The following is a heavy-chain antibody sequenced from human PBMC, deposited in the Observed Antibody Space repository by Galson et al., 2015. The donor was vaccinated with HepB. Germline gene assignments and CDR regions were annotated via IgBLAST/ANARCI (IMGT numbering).Heavy chain of an antibody. J-gene: IGHJ4*02. CDR2: LSDSGGST. CDR3: AKAQTTNYYYIFDS. Sequence: SLRLSCAASGFYFSSYAMSWVRQAPGKGLEWVSTLSDSGGSTYCADSVKGRFTISRDNSKNTVYLQMNSLRAEDTAVYHCAKAQTTNYYYIFDSWGQGTLVTVSS. V-gene: IGHV3-23*01. D-gene: IGHD3-22*01. CDR1: GFYFSSYA.